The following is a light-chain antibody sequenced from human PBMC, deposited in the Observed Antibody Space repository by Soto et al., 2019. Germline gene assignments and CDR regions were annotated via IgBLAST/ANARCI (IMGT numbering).Light chain of an antibody. CDR3: QQAYSFPIS. Sequence: DIQMTQSPSSLSASVGDRVTITCRASQSIISYLNWYQQKPGEAPKLLIYAASRLQSGVPARFSGSGSGTDFTLSINCLQPEDFATYYCQQAYSFPISFGQGTRLENK. V-gene: IGKV1-39*01. CDR2: AAS. J-gene: IGKJ5*01. CDR1: QSIISY.